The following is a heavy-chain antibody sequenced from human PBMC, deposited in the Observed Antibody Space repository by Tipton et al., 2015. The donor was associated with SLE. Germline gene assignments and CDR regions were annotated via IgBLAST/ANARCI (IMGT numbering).Heavy chain of an antibody. J-gene: IGHJ6*03. D-gene: IGHD3-3*01. CDR2: ISAYIGNT. CDR1: GYTFTSYG. CDR3: ARAGGVFGVVNKYYFYYMDV. Sequence: QLVQSGPEVKKPGASVKVSCKASGYTFTSYGISWVRQAPGQGLEWMGWISAYIGNTNYAQKLQGRVTMTTGTSTSTAYMELRSLRSDDTAVYYCARAGGVFGVVNKYYFYYMDVWGKGTTVTVSS. V-gene: IGHV1-18*01.